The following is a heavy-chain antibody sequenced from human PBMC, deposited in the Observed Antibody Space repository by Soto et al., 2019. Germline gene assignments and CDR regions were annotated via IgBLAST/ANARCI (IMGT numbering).Heavy chain of an antibody. CDR3: ARGQEVGAHFFDS. J-gene: IGHJ4*02. CDR1: GFTFSGFD. CDR2: IGTAGDT. D-gene: IGHD2-15*01. Sequence: GGSLRLSCEASGFTFSGFDMHWVRQPTGKGLEWVSTIGTAGDTYYAVSVKGRFTISRDNAKNSLSLQMNSLRAGDAAVYFCARGQEVGAHFFDSWGQGTQVTVSS. V-gene: IGHV3-13*01.